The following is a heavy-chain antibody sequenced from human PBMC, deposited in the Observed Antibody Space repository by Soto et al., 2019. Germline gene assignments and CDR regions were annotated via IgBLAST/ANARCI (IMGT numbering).Heavy chain of an antibody. V-gene: IGHV3-30*18. J-gene: IGHJ6*02. Sequence: GGSLRLSCAASGFTFSSYGMHWVRQAPGKGLEWVAALSHDESNKFYADSVKGRFTISRDNSKNTLYLEMFSLRAEDTAVYYCVKEGRGSSTSCSRCYGLDVWGQGTTVTVSS. CDR3: VKEGRGSSTSCSRCYGLDV. CDR1: GFTFSSYG. CDR2: LSHDESNK. D-gene: IGHD2-2*01.